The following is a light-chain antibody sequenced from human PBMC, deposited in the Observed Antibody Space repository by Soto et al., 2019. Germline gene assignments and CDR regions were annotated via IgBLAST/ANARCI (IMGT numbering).Light chain of an antibody. CDR1: NRDVGSYNL. J-gene: IGLJ3*02. CDR3: SSYTTTSTLV. V-gene: IGLV2-14*01. Sequence: QSALTQPASVSGSPGQSITIACTGTNRDVGSYNLVSWYQQRPGEAPKLIISEVRNRPSGISYLFTGSKSGNTASRTISGLQAEDEADYYCSSYTTTSTLVFGGGTQLTVL. CDR2: EVR.